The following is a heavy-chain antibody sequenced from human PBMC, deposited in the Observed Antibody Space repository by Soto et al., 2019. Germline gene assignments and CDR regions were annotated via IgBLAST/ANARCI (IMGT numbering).Heavy chain of an antibody. CDR2: INHSGST. D-gene: IGHD6-13*01. J-gene: IGHJ4*02. V-gene: IGHV4-34*01. Sequence: SETLSLTCAVYGGSFSGYYWSWIRQPPGKGLEWIGEINHSGSTNYNPSLKSRVTISVDTSKNQFSLKLSSVTAADTAVYYCARGRRGIAAAGCFGYWGQGTLVTVSS. CDR1: GGSFSGYY. CDR3: ARGRRGIAAAGCFGY.